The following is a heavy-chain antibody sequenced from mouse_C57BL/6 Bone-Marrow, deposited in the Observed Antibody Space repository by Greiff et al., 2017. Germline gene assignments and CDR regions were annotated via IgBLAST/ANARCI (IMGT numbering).Heavy chain of an antibody. CDR2: IWSDGST. Sequence: VQLVESGPGLVAPSQSLSITCTVSGFSLTSYGVHWVRQPPGKGLEWLVVIWSDGSTTYNSAHKSSLSISKNNSNDQDFLKMNSHQADDTAMYCCARIDSSGSFDYWGQGTTLTVSS. CDR3: ARIDSSGSFDY. CDR1: GFSLTSYG. D-gene: IGHD3-2*02. V-gene: IGHV2-6*03. J-gene: IGHJ2*01.